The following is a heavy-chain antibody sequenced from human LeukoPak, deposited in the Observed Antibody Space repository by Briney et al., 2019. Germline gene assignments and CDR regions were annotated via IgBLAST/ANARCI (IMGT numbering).Heavy chain of an antibody. V-gene: IGHV3-48*01. CDR3: ARDELGVNYDFWSGERPVPPTTHGMDV. D-gene: IGHD3-3*01. Sequence: GGSLRLPCAASGFTFSSSGMNWVRQAPGKGLEWVSYISSSSSTIYYADSVKGRFTISRDNAKNSLYLQMNSLRAEDTAVYYCARDELGVNYDFWSGERPVPPTTHGMDVWGQGTTVTVSS. CDR2: ISSSSSTI. J-gene: IGHJ6*02. CDR1: GFTFSSSG.